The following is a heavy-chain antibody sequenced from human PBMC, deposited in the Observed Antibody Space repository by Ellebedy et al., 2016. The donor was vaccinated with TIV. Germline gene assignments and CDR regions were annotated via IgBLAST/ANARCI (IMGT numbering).Heavy chain of an antibody. V-gene: IGHV1-46*01. Sequence: AASVKASCKASGYSFVNYYIQWVRQAPGHGLAWVGIIDPSDGSTSYTQRFQGRITLTRDTSTTTVYMSLSSLRFDDTAMYYCALASFDYWGQGTQVTVSS. J-gene: IGHJ4*02. D-gene: IGHD1-1*01. CDR1: GYSFVNYY. CDR3: ALASFDY. CDR2: IDPSDGST.